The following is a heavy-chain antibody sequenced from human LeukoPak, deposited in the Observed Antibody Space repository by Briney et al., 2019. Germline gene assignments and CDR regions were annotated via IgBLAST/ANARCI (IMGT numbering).Heavy chain of an antibody. CDR2: IYSGGST. J-gene: IGHJ3*02. D-gene: IGHD3-10*01. V-gene: IGHV3-53*01. CDR3: ARTMVRGVNAFDI. CDR1: GFTVSSNY. Sequence: GGSLRLSCAASGFTVSSNYMSWVRQAPGKGLEWASVIYSGGSTYYADSVKGRFTISRDNSKNTLYLQMNSLRAEDTAVYYCARTMVRGVNAFDIWGQGTMVTVSS.